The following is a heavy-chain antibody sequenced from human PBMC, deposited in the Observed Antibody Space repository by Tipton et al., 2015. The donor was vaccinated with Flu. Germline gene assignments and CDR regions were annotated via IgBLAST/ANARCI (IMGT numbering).Heavy chain of an antibody. CDR3: ARLSYYDVDLKNFYFDY. CDR2: TSSSGST. CDR1: GGSISSYH. D-gene: IGHD3-10*02. J-gene: IGHJ4*02. V-gene: IGHV4-59*08. Sequence: GLVKPSETLSLICTVSGGSISSYHWSWIRQSPGKGLEWIGYTSSSGSTNYNPSLKSRVTTSVDTSKNQFSLKLRSVTAADTAVYYCARLSYYDVDLKNFYFDYWGQGALVTVSS.